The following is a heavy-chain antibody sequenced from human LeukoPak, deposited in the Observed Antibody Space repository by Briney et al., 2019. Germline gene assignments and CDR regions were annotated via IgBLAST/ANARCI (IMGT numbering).Heavy chain of an antibody. J-gene: IGHJ5*02. V-gene: IGHV4-34*01. Sequence: SETLSLTCAVYGESFSDYYWSWIRQPPGKGLEWIGEINHSGSTKYNPSLKSRVTISVDTSKNQFFLKLNSVTAADTAVYYCARAYSSSGYNWFDPWGQGTLVTVSS. D-gene: IGHD6-6*01. CDR2: INHSGST. CDR1: GESFSDYY. CDR3: ARAYSSSGYNWFDP.